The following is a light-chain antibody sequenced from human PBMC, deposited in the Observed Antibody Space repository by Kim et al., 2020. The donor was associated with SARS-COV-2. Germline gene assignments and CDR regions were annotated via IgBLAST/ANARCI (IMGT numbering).Light chain of an antibody. J-gene: IGKJ5*01. Sequence: DIQMTQSPSSLSASVGDRVTITCRASQSISSWLAWYQQKPGKVPKLLIYNTSSLQSGVPSRFSGSGSGTDFTLTISSLQPEDFATYFCQQYNNYPSTFGQGTQVEIK. CDR3: QQYNNYPST. V-gene: IGKV1D-16*01. CDR1: QSISSW. CDR2: NTS.